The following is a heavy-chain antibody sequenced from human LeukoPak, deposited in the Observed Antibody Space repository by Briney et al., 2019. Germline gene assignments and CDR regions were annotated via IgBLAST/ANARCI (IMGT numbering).Heavy chain of an antibody. D-gene: IGHD3-3*01. CDR3: AKWAGGFLEWLGYFDY. CDR1: GFTFSSYA. V-gene: IGHV3-23*01. CDR2: ISGSGGST. J-gene: IGHJ4*02. Sequence: GGSLRLSCAASGFTFSSYAVSWVRQAPGKGLEWVSAISGSGGSTYYADSVKGRFTISRDNSKNTLYLQMNSLRAEDTAVYYCAKWAGGFLEWLGYFDYWGQGTLVTVSS.